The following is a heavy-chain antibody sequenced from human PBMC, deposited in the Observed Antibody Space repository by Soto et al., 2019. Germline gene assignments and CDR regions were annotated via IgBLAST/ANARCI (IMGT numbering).Heavy chain of an antibody. V-gene: IGHV4-30-2*01. J-gene: IGHJ4*02. CDR1: GGSISSGGYS. Sequence: PSETLSLTCAVSGGSISSGGYSWSWIRQPPGKGLEWIGYIYHSGSTYYNPSLKSRVTISVDRSKNQFSLKLSSVTAADTAVYYCARVGSSSWYLRDYFDYWGQGTLVTVS. D-gene: IGHD6-13*01. CDR2: IYHSGST. CDR3: ARVGSSSWYLRDYFDY.